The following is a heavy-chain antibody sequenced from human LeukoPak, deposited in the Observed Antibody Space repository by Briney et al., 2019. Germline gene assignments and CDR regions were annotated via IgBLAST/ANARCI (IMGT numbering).Heavy chain of an antibody. CDR2: ISSSGRTM. V-gene: IGHV3-48*04. CDR3: ARDRYGDYCHDS. D-gene: IGHD4-17*01. CDR1: GFTFNSYS. Sequence: GGSLRLSCAASGFTFNSYSMTWVRQAPGKGLEWVSYISSSGRTMYYADSVKGRFTISRDNAKNSVYLQMDSLRVDDTAVYYCARDRYGDYCHDSWGQGTLVTVSS. J-gene: IGHJ4*02.